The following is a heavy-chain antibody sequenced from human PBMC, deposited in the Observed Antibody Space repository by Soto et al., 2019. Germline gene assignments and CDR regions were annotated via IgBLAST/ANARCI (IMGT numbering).Heavy chain of an antibody. J-gene: IGHJ6*02. V-gene: IGHV1-69*13. Sequence: SVKVSCKASGGTFSSYAISWVRQAPGQGLEWMGGIIPIFGTANYAQKFQGRVTITADESTSTAYMELSSLRSEDTAVYYCARGRGYCSGGSCYGGYYYYGMDVWGQGTTVTVSS. CDR3: ARGRGYCSGGSCYGGYYYYGMDV. D-gene: IGHD2-15*01. CDR2: IIPIFGTA. CDR1: GGTFSSYA.